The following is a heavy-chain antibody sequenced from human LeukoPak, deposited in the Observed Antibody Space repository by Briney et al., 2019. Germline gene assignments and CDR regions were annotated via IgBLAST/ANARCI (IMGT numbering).Heavy chain of an antibody. V-gene: IGHV4-39*01. CDR2: IYYSGST. J-gene: IGHJ4*02. CDR1: GGSISSSRDY. CDR3: ASGLWFGELLSPFGY. D-gene: IGHD3-10*01. Sequence: SETLSLTCTVSGGSISSSRDYWAWIRQPPGKGLEWIANIYYSGSTYYSPSLKSRVTISVDTSKNQFSLKLSSVTAADTAVYYCASGLWFGELLSPFGYWGQGTLVTVSS.